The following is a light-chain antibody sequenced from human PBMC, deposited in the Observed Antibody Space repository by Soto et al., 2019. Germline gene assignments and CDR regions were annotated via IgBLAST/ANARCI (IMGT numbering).Light chain of an antibody. Sequence: EIVMTQSPATLSVSPGERATLSCRASQSVSSNLAWYQQKPGQAPRLLIYDTSTRATGIPVRFSGSGSGTEFTLTITSLQSEDFAVYYCQEYNNWHPITFGGGTKVDIK. CDR2: DTS. J-gene: IGKJ4*01. CDR1: QSVSSN. V-gene: IGKV3-15*01. CDR3: QEYNNWHPIT.